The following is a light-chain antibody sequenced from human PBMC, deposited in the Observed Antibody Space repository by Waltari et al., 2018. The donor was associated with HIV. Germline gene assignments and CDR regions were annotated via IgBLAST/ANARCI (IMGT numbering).Light chain of an antibody. V-gene: IGKV1-9*01. CDR2: AAS. CDR3: QQISIYLLVT. Sequence: DIQLTQSPAFLSASVVDRVTIACRASQGMSRYLAWYQQKPGRSPKLLIDAASTLQSGVPSRFSGRRSGTEFTLTISSLHPEDFATDYCQQISIYLLVTFGGGTRVEIK. J-gene: IGKJ4*01. CDR1: QGMSRY.